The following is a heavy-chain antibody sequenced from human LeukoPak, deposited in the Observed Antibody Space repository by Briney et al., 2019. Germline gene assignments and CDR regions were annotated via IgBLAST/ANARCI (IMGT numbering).Heavy chain of an antibody. CDR3: ARVSNDFWSGYYTGIGYYYYYMDV. Sequence: SETLSLTCTVSGGSISSYYWSWVRQPPGKGLEWIGYIYYSGSTNYNPSLKSRVTISVDTSKNQFSLKLSSVAAADTAVYYCARVSNDFWSGYYTGIGYYYYYMDVWGKGTTVTVSS. V-gene: IGHV4-59*01. J-gene: IGHJ6*03. D-gene: IGHD3-3*01. CDR2: IYYSGST. CDR1: GGSISSYY.